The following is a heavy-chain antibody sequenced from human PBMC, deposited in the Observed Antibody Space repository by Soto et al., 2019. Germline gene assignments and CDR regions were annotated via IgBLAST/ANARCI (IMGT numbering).Heavy chain of an antibody. CDR3: ARHCGGDCYRLYYYYGMDV. CDR2: ISAYNGNT. CDR1: GYTFTSYG. Sequence: ASVKVSCKASGYTFTSYGISWVRQAPGQGLEWMGWISAYNGNTNYAQKLQGRVTMTTDTSTSTAYMELRSLRSDDTAVYYCARHCGGDCYRLYYYYGMDVWGQRTTVTVSS. V-gene: IGHV1-18*04. J-gene: IGHJ6*02. D-gene: IGHD2-21*02.